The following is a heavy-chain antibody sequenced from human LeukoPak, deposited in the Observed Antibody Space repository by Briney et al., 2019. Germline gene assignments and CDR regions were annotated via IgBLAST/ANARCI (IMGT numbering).Heavy chain of an antibody. Sequence: GGSLRLSCAASGFTFSSYAMSWVRQAPGKGLEWASAIIGSGGSTYYADSVKGRLTISRDNSKNTLYLQMNSLRAEDTAVYYCAKDRLPAAIPYYFDYWGQGTLVTVSS. CDR2: IIGSGGST. V-gene: IGHV3-23*01. CDR3: AKDRLPAAIPYYFDY. J-gene: IGHJ4*02. CDR1: GFTFSSYA. D-gene: IGHD2-2*01.